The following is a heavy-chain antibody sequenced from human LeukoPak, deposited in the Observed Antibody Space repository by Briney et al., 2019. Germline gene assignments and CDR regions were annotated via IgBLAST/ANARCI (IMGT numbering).Heavy chain of an antibody. CDR2: IYYSGST. Sequence: SETLSLTCSVSGGSISSSSYYWGWIRQPPGKGLEWIGSIYYSGSTYCNPSLKSRVTISVDTSKNQFSLKLSSVTAADTAVYYCARLYGSGRAIDYWGQGTLVTVSS. V-gene: IGHV4-39*01. CDR1: GGSISSSSYY. D-gene: IGHD3-10*01. J-gene: IGHJ4*02. CDR3: ARLYGSGRAIDY.